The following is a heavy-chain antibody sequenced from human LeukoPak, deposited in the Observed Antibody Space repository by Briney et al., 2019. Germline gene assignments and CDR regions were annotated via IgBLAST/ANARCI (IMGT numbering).Heavy chain of an antibody. CDR2: IHSSEGT. V-gene: IGHV4-4*09. Sequence: SETLSLTCTVSGGSLIGYYWGWIRQPPGKGLECIGYIHSSEGTAHNASLKSRLTILLDTSKNQFSLKLSSVTAADTAVYYCAKILGSGVWYGFDIWGQGTMVTVSS. D-gene: IGHD7-27*01. CDR3: AKILGSGVWYGFDI. CDR1: GGSLIGYY. J-gene: IGHJ3*02.